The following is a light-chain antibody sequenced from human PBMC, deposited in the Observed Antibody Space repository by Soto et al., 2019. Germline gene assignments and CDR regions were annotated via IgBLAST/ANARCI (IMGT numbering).Light chain of an antibody. Sequence: DIQMTQAPSSRSASVGDRLTITCRASQSIGKYLSWFQQTPGNAPKLLIYAASGLQSGVPSRFSGSGSGTDFTLTISSLQPEDFATYYCQQVNSYPLTFGGGTKVDIK. CDR3: QQVNSYPLT. CDR2: AAS. J-gene: IGKJ4*01. CDR1: QSIGKY. V-gene: IGKV1-39*01.